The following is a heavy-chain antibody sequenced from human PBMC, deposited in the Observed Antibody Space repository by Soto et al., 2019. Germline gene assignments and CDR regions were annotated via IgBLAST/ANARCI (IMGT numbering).Heavy chain of an antibody. CDR1: GGTFSSYT. V-gene: IGHV1-69*04. Sequence: SVKVSCKASGGTFSSYTISWVRQAPGQGLEWMGRIIPILGIANYAQKFQGRVTITRDTSASTAYMELSSLRSEDTAVYYCARDSGGFDPWGQGTLVTVSS. D-gene: IGHD6-25*01. CDR2: IIPILGIA. J-gene: IGHJ5*02. CDR3: ARDSGGFDP.